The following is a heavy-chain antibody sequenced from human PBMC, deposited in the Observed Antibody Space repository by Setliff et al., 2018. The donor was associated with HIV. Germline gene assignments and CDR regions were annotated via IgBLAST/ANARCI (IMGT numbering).Heavy chain of an antibody. D-gene: IGHD3-22*01. Sequence: SETLSLTCTVSGDCFSSNSNHWGWIRQPPGKGLEWIGNIKYGGTTYYNPSLKSRVSISIDTSKSQFSLKLTSVTAADTAVYFCARDPHYFDTSGYYSWFYFDYWGHGTLVTVSS. V-gene: IGHV4-39*07. CDR1: GDCFSSNSNH. J-gene: IGHJ4*01. CDR2: IKYGGTT. CDR3: ARDPHYFDTSGYYSWFYFDY.